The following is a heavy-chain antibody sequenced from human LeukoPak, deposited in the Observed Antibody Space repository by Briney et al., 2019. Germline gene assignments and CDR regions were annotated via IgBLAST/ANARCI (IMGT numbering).Heavy chain of an antibody. V-gene: IGHV1-46*01. D-gene: IGHD3-22*01. CDR2: INPSGGST. CDR3: ARLSYDSSGYYYAINDY. J-gene: IGHJ4*02. Sequence: GASVKVSCKASGYTFTSYYMHWVRQAPGQGLEWMGIINPSGGSTSYAQKFQGRVTMTRDMSTSTVYMGLSSLRSEDTAVYYCARLSYDSSGYYYAINDYWGQGTLVTVSS. CDR1: GYTFTSYY.